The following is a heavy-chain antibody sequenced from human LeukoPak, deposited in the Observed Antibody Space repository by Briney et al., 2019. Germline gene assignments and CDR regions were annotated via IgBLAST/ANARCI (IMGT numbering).Heavy chain of an antibody. J-gene: IGHJ4*02. CDR3: ATTRGGYGPFGYYFDY. V-gene: IGHV3-21*01. CDR1: GFTFSSYS. CDR2: ISSSSSYI. Sequence: GGSLRLSCAASGFTFSSYSMNWVRQAPGKGLEWVSSISSSSSYIYYADSVKGRFTISRDNAKNSLYLRMNSLRAEDTAVYYCATTRGGYGPFGYYFDYWGQGTLVTVSS. D-gene: IGHD5-18*01.